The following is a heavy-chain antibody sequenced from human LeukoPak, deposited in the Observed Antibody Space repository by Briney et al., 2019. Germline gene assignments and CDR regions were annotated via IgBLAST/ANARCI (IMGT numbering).Heavy chain of an antibody. V-gene: IGHV3-23*01. J-gene: IGHJ4*02. CDR1: GFTFSSYA. CDR3: AKDDDSSGYYYFRNYFDY. Sequence: GGSLRLSCAASGFTFSSYAMSWVRQAPGTGLEWVSAISGSGGSTDYADSVKGRFTISRDNSKNTLYLQMNSLRAEDTAVYYCAKDDDSSGYYYFRNYFDYWGQETLVTVSS. D-gene: IGHD3-22*01. CDR2: ISGSGGST.